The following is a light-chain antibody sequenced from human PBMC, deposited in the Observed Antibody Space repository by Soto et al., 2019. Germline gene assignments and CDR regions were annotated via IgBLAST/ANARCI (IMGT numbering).Light chain of an antibody. V-gene: IGKV1-5*03. J-gene: IGKJ1*01. CDR1: QTISTW. Sequence: DILMTQSPSTLSASVGDRVTITCRASQTISTWVAWYQQKPGKAPKLLIYKASSLESGVPSRFSGSGSGTEFTLTISSLQPDDFATYYCQQYNSYSWTFGQGTKVDIK. CDR3: QQYNSYSWT. CDR2: KAS.